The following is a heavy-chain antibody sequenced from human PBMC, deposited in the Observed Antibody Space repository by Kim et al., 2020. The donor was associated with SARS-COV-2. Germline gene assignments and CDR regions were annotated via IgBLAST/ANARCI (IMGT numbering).Heavy chain of an antibody. CDR3: ARRSSWFPNWFDP. V-gene: IGHV4-59*08. J-gene: IGHJ5*02. D-gene: IGHD6-13*01. CDR1: GDAMTGYY. CDR2: IYYSGST. Sequence: SETLSLTCNVSGDAMTGYYWSWIRQSPAKGLEWIGYIYYSGSTNYNPSLKSRVSISVDTSRNQFSLTLTSVTATDSAIYYCARRSSWFPNWFDPWGRGIL.